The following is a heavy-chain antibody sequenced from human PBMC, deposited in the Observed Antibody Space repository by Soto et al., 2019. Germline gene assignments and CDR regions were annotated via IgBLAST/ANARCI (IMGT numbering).Heavy chain of an antibody. Sequence: QVQLQQWGAGLLKPSETLSLTCAVYGGSFSGYYWTWIRQPPGTGLEWIGEINHSGSTNYNPSPKSRVTISVDPSNHPFSLKLTSVTAADTAVSYWARDKITGLFDYWGQGALVTVSS. CDR2: INHSGST. V-gene: IGHV4-34*01. D-gene: IGHD2-8*02. CDR1: GGSFSGYY. J-gene: IGHJ4*02. CDR3: ARDKITGLFDY.